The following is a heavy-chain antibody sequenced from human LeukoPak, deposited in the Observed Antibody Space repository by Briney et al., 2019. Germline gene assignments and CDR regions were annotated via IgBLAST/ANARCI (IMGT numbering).Heavy chain of an antibody. CDR2: ISGSGGST. V-gene: IGHV3-23*01. Sequence: PGGSLRLSCAASGFTFSSYAMSWVRQAPGKGLEWVSAISGSGGSTYYADSVKGRFTISRDNSKNTPYLQMNSLRAEDTAVYYCAKDKMGSYRHFQHWGQGTLVTVSS. CDR3: AKDKMGSYRHFQH. D-gene: IGHD1-26*01. J-gene: IGHJ1*01. CDR1: GFTFSSYA.